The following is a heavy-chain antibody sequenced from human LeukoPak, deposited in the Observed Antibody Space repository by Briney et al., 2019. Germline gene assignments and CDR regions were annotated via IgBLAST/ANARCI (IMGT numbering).Heavy chain of an antibody. V-gene: IGHV1-24*01. J-gene: IGHJ4*02. Sequence: ASVKVSCKVSGYTLTELSMHWVRQAPGKGLEWMGGFDPEDGETIYAQKFQGRVTMTEDTSTDTAYMELSSLRSEDTAVYYCATARYYYDSSGYFDYWGQGTLVTVSS. CDR2: FDPEDGET. CDR3: ATARYYYDSSGYFDY. CDR1: GYTLTELS. D-gene: IGHD3-22*01.